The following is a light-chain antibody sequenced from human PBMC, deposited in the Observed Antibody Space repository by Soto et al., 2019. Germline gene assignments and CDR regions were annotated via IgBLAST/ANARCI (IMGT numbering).Light chain of an antibody. CDR3: QQYYQWPSYT. CDR1: QSVGSN. V-gene: IGKV3-15*01. CDR2: DAS. Sequence: EIVMTQSPLTLAAPPDARAIFSCRASQSVGSNIAGYQQKPRQSPRLLGYDASTRATAIPARFSGSGCGTDVALTMNTLQPEDFVDYYCQQYYQWPSYTFGQGTKVDIK. J-gene: IGKJ2*01.